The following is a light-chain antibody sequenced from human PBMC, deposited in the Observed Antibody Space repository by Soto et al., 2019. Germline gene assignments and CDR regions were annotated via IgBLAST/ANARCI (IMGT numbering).Light chain of an antibody. CDR2: GAS. J-gene: IGKJ1*01. CDR1: QRISNN. V-gene: IGKV3-15*01. Sequence: ELVMPESPAPLSVSPGERVTLSCRASQRISNNVAWYQQRPGQTPRLLIYGASTRASGVPARSSGSGFGADFTLTISGLQSEDVAIYYCQQFNYWPPWTFGKGTKVDIK. CDR3: QQFNYWPPWT.